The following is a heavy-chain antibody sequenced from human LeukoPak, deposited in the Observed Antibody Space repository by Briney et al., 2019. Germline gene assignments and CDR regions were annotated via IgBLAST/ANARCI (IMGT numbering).Heavy chain of an antibody. CDR1: GYTFTSYG. J-gene: IGHJ4*02. V-gene: IGHV1-18*01. Sequence: ASVKVSCKASGYTFTSYGISWVGQAPGQGLEWMGWISAYNGNTNYAQKLQGRVTMTTDTSTSTAYTELRSLRSDDTAVYYCARDYDFWSGQLGFDYWGQGTLVTVSS. D-gene: IGHD3-3*01. CDR2: ISAYNGNT. CDR3: ARDYDFWSGQLGFDY.